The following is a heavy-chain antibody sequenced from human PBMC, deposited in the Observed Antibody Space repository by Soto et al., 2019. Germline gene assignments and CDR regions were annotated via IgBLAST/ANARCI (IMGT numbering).Heavy chain of an antibody. D-gene: IGHD6-19*01. Sequence: GGSLRLSCAASGFTFSTYGMHWVRQAPGKGLEWVAVIWYDGNNQYYTDSVEGRFTISRDNSHNTLYLQMNSLRAEDTAVYYCARDDIPGIAVATYGMDVWGQGTTVTVSS. CDR3: ARDDIPGIAVATYGMDV. J-gene: IGHJ6*02. CDR2: IWYDGNNQ. V-gene: IGHV3-33*01. CDR1: GFTFSTYG.